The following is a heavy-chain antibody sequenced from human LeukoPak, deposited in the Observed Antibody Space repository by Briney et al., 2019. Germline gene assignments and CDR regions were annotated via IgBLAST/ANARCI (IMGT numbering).Heavy chain of an antibody. J-gene: IGHJ4*02. CDR3: VRDVAYSFDY. Sequence: PGGSLRLSCSASRFTFSNYAIHWVRQAPGKGLEYVSGISSNGGSTYYAESVKGRFITSRDNSKNMLYLQMSSLRAEDTAVYYCVRDVAYSFDYWGQGTLVTVSS. CDR2: ISSNGGST. D-gene: IGHD2-21*01. CDR1: RFTFSNYA. V-gene: IGHV3-64D*09.